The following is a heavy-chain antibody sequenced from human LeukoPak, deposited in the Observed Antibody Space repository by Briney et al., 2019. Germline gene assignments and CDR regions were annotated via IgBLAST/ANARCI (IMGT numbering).Heavy chain of an antibody. V-gene: IGHV3-21*01. J-gene: IGHJ4*02. D-gene: IGHD3-3*01. Sequence: GGSLRLSCAASGFTFSSYSMNWVRQAPGKGLEWVSSISSSSSYIYYADSVKGRFTISRDNAKNSLYLQMNSLRAEDTAVYYCARGLPYDFWSGYYPLTRPYFDYWGQGILVTVSS. CDR1: GFTFSSYS. CDR3: ARGLPYDFWSGYYPLTRPYFDY. CDR2: ISSSSSYI.